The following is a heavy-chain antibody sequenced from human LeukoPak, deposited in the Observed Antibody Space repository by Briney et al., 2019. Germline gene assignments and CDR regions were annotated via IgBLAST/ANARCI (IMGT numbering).Heavy chain of an antibody. CDR3: ARGAAGLAVEWLSKTDYYYYMDD. V-gene: IGHV4-34*01. CDR2: INHSVSA. J-gene: IGHJ6*03. Sequence: PSETLSLTCAVYGGSFSGYYWSSIRQPPGQGLEWIGEINHSVSANYNPSLKSRVTISVDTSKNQFSLKLSSVTAADTAVYYCARGAAGLAVEWLSKTDYYYYMDDWGKGTTVTVSS. D-gene: IGHD3-3*01. CDR1: GGSFSGYY.